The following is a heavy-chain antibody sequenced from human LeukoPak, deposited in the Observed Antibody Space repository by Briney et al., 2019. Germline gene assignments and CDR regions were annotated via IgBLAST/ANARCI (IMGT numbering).Heavy chain of an antibody. J-gene: IGHJ4*02. Sequence: PGGSLRLSCAASGSTFSSYAMSWVRQAPGKGLEWVSTISGSVYYADPVKGRFTISRDNSKNTLYLQMNSLSADDTAVYYCAKYSPYSSGWSYFDHWGQGTLVTVSS. CDR2: ISGSV. CDR3: AKYSPYSSGWSYFDH. CDR1: GSTFSSYA. D-gene: IGHD6-19*01. V-gene: IGHV3-23*01.